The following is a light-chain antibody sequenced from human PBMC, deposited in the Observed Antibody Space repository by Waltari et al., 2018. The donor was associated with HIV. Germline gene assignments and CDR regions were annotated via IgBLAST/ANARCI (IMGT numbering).Light chain of an antibody. V-gene: IGLV4-69*01. J-gene: IGLJ2*01. Sequence: QLVLTQSPSASASLGASVKLTCTLSSGHSSYAIAWHQQQPGKGPRYLMKLKADGSHIQGDGFHDRFSGSSSGAERYLTISSLQSEDEADYYCQTWGSGSVIFGGGTKLTVL. CDR3: QTWGSGSVI. CDR2: LKADGSH. CDR1: SGHSSYA.